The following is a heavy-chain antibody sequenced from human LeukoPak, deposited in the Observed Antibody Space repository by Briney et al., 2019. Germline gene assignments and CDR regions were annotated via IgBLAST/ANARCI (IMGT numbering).Heavy chain of an antibody. V-gene: IGHV1-2*02. CDR3: AIEPHYDFWSGYRTAQGGFDI. D-gene: IGHD3-3*01. J-gene: IGHJ3*02. CDR2: INPNSGGT. CDR1: GYTFTGYY. Sequence: ASVKVSCKASGYTFTGYYMHWVRQAPGQGLEWMGWINPNSGGTSYAQKFQGRVTMTRDMSTSTVYMELSSLRSEDTAVYYCAIEPHYDFWSGYRTAQGGFDIWGQGTMVTVSS.